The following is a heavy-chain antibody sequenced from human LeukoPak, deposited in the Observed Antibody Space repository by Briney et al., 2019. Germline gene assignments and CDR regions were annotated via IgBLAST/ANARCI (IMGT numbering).Heavy chain of an antibody. D-gene: IGHD2-15*01. CDR3: AKAEYCSGGSCYEVLPNWFDP. Sequence: GGSLRLSCAASGFTFSSYAMSWVRQAPGKGLEWVSAISGSGGSTYYADSVKGRFTISRDNSKNTLYLQMNSLRAEDTAVYYCAKAEYCSGGSCYEVLPNWFDPWGQGTLVTVSS. J-gene: IGHJ5*02. CDR2: ISGSGGST. V-gene: IGHV3-23*01. CDR1: GFTFSSYA.